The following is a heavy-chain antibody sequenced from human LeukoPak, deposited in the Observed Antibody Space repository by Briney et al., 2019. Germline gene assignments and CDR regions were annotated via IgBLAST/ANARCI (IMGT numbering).Heavy chain of an antibody. J-gene: IGHJ4*02. Sequence: PSESLSLTCTVSGYSISSGYYWGWIRQPPGKGLGWIGSIYHSGSTYYNPSLKSRVTISVDTSKNQFSLKLSSVTAADTAVYYCARDQWYYDFWSGYYTERYFDFWGQGTLATVSS. CDR1: GYSISSGYY. CDR3: ARDQWYYDFWSGYYTERYFDF. D-gene: IGHD3-3*01. CDR2: IYHSGST. V-gene: IGHV4-38-2*02.